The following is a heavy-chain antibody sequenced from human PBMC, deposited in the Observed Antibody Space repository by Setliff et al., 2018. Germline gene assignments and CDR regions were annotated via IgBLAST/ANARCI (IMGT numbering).Heavy chain of an antibody. Sequence: PSETLSLTCTVSGYSISSGYIWGWIRQPPGKGLEWVGNIGHTGSTNYNPSLKSRVTISMDTSKNQFSLKLNSVTAADMAVYYCAREQWLDPPGYYYMDVWAKGTTVTVSS. CDR2: IGHTGST. V-gene: IGHV4-38-2*02. CDR1: GYSISSGYI. J-gene: IGHJ6*03. CDR3: AREQWLDPPGYYYMDV. D-gene: IGHD6-19*01.